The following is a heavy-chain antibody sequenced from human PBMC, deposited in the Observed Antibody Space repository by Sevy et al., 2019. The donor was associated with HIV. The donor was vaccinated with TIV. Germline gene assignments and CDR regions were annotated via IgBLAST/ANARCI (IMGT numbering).Heavy chain of an antibody. D-gene: IGHD5-12*01. J-gene: IGHJ4*02. CDR1: GFAFRTFW. V-gene: IGHV3-7*01. CDR3: AKQRGWICSHDVCSPYYSDS. Sequence: GGSLRLSCAASGFAFRTFWMSWVRQAPGKGLEWVANIKQDGSVKYYMDSVKGQFTISRDNAKNSLYLQMSSLTVEDTAVYYCAKQRGWICSHDVCSPYYSDSWGQGTLVTVSS. CDR2: IKQDGSVK.